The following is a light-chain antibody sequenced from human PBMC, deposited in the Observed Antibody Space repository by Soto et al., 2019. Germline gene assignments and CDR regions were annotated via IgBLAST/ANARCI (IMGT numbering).Light chain of an antibody. CDR1: QSVSTN. J-gene: IGKJ2*01. CDR2: GAS. CDR3: QQYHNWPPYT. Sequence: EIVMTQSPATLSVSPGERATLSCRASQSVSTNLAWYQQKPGQAPRLLMYGASTRATGIPARFSGSGSGTEFTLTSSSLQSEDFAAYSCQQYHNWPPYTFGQGTKLEIK. V-gene: IGKV3-15*01.